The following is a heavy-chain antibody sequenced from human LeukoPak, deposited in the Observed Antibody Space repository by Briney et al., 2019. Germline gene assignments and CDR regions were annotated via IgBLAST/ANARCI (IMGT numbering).Heavy chain of an antibody. D-gene: IGHD5-12*01. CDR3: AKDRDIVATITDYSAFDY. CDR1: GYTFSDYG. CDR2: VSAYNAKT. Sequence: GASVKVSCRAFGYTFSDYGMSWVRQAPGQGLEWMGWVSAYNAKTNYALKFRGRVTMTTDTSTSTAYMELRSLRSDDTAVYYCAKDRDIVATITDYSAFDYWGQGTLVTVSS. J-gene: IGHJ4*02. V-gene: IGHV1-18*01.